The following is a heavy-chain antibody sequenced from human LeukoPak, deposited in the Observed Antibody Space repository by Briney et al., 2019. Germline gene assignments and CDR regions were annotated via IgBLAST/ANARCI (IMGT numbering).Heavy chain of an antibody. CDR1: GFIVSTNY. J-gene: IGHJ4*02. Sequence: GGSLRLSCAVSGFIVSTNYMSWVRQAPGKGLEWVSVIYSGGSTYYADSVKGRFTISRDNAKNSLYLQMNSLRAEDTAVYYCAALWFGELLYGDYWGQGTLVTVSS. CDR2: IYSGGST. V-gene: IGHV3-53*01. D-gene: IGHD3-10*01. CDR3: AALWFGELLYGDY.